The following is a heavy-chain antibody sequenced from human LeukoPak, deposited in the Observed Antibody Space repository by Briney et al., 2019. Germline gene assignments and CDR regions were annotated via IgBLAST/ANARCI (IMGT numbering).Heavy chain of an antibody. Sequence: PGGSLRLSCAASGFTFSSYSMNWVRQAPGKGLEWVSSISSSSSYIYYADSVKGRFTISRDNAKNSLYLQMNSLRAEDTAVYYCARDEAGELGDAFDIWGQGTMVTVSS. J-gene: IGHJ3*02. V-gene: IGHV3-21*01. D-gene: IGHD7-27*01. CDR2: ISSSSSYI. CDR3: ARDEAGELGDAFDI. CDR1: GFTFSSYS.